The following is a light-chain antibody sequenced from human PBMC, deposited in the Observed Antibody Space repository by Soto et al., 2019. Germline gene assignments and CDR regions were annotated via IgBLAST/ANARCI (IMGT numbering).Light chain of an antibody. CDR2: RNN. V-gene: IGLV1-47*01. CDR1: SSNIGSNY. CDR3: AAWDDSLSGHVV. Sequence: QSVLTQPPSASGTPGQRVTISCSGSSSNIGSNYVYWYQQLPGTAPKLLIYRNNQRPSGVPDRFSGSKSGTSPSLAISGLRSEDEADYYCAAWDDSLSGHVVFGGGTKVTVL. J-gene: IGLJ2*01.